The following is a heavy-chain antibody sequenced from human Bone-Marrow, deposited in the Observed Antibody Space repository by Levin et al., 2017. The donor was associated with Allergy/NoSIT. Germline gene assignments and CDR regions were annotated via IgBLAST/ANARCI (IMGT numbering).Heavy chain of an antibody. CDR1: GMPYSKAW. CDR2: IKSKTNGGST. J-gene: IGHJ4*02. Sequence: LSLTCVGSGMPYSKAWMSWVRQSPGKGLDWVGLIKSKTNGGSTDYAASVKGRFNISRDDSTNTLYLQMNSLKIEDSAIYYCATDSSGIRYWGQGTRVTVSS. D-gene: IGHD6-19*01. V-gene: IGHV3-15*01. CDR3: ATDSSGIRY.